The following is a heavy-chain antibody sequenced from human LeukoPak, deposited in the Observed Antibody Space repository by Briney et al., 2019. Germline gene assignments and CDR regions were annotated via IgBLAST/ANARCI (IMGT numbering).Heavy chain of an antibody. Sequence: PGGSLRLSCAASGFTFSNYAMSWVRQAPGKGLEWVSAISGSGGSTYYADSVKGRFTISRDNAKNSLYLQMNSLRAEDTAVYYCARDLPYFYGMDVWGQGTTVTVSS. CDR2: ISGSGGST. V-gene: IGHV3-23*01. CDR1: GFTFSNYA. D-gene: IGHD5/OR15-5a*01. J-gene: IGHJ6*02. CDR3: ARDLPYFYGMDV.